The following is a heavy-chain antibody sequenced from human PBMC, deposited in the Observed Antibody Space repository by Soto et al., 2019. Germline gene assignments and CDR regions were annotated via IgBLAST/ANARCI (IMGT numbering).Heavy chain of an antibody. Sequence: QVQLVESGGGVVQPGRSLRLSCAASGFTFSSYGMHWVRQAPGKGLEWVAVISYDGSNKYYADSVKGRFTISRDNSKNPLYLQMNSLRAEDTAVYYCAKEAGRSPFDYWGQGTLVTVSS. CDR1: GFTFSSYG. CDR3: AKEAGRSPFDY. CDR2: ISYDGSNK. V-gene: IGHV3-30*18. J-gene: IGHJ4*02.